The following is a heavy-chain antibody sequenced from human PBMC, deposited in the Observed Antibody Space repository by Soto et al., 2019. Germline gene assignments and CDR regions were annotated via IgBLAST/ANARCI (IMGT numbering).Heavy chain of an antibody. D-gene: IGHD3-3*01. CDR3: ARSITIFGVVIMPGY. J-gene: IGHJ4*02. V-gene: IGHV3-33*01. CDR1: GFTFSSYG. CDR2: IWYDGSNK. Sequence: GGSLRLSCAASGFTFSSYGMHWVRQAPGKGLEWVAVIWYDGSNKYYADSVKGRFTISRDNSKNTLYLQMNSLRAEDTAVYYCARSITIFGVVIMPGYWGQGTLVTVSS.